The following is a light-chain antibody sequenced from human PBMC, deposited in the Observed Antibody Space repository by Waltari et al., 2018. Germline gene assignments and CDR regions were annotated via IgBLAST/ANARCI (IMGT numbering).Light chain of an antibody. J-gene: IGLJ3*02. V-gene: IGLV2-14*03. CDR3: CSFTRSSTWV. CDR2: GVN. Sequence: QSALTQPASVSGSPGQSIIISCTGTTNDLGGYNYVSWYQQHPGKAPKLMIYGVNSRPSGVSSRFSGSKSGNTASLIISGLQAEDEADYYCCSFTRSSTWVFGGGTKVTVL. CDR1: TNDLGGYNY.